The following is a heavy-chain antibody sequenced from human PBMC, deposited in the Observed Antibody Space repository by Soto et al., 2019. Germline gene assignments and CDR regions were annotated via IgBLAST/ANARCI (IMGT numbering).Heavy chain of an antibody. CDR2: IIPIFGTA. V-gene: IGHV1-69*12. CDR1: GGTFRSYA. CDR3: ARGMTYCGGDCYSGTDYYYYGMDV. J-gene: IGHJ6*02. D-gene: IGHD2-21*02. Sequence: QVQLVQSGAEVKKPGSSVKVSCKASGGTFRSYAISWVRQAPGQGLEWMGGIIPIFGTANYAQKFQGRVTITADESTSTAYMELSSLRSEDTAVYYCARGMTYCGGDCYSGTDYYYYGMDVWGQGTTVTVSS.